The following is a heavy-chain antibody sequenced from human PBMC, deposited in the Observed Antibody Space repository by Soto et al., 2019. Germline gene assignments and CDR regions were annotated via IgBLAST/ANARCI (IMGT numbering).Heavy chain of an antibody. CDR3: GRDDYGSAYYYGMDV. CDR2: IYYSGST. D-gene: IGHD4-17*01. V-gene: IGHV4-59*11. J-gene: IGHJ6*02. CDR1: GGSISSHY. Sequence: SETLSLTCTASGGSISSHYWSWIRQPPGKGLEWIGYIYYSGSTNYNPSLKSRVTISVDTSKNQFFLKLSSVTAAATALDYCGRDDYGSAYYYGMDVWDQGTTVTFSS.